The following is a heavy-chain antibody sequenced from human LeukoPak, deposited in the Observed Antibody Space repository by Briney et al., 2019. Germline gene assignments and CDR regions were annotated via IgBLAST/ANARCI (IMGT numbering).Heavy chain of an antibody. CDR1: GYTFTGYY. CDR2: INPNSGGT. D-gene: IGHD1-26*01. CDR3: ARRGDVGSGSYYDY. Sequence: GASVKVSCKASGYTFTGYYMHWVRQAPGQGLEWMGWINPNSGGTNYAQKFQGWVTMTRDTSISTAYLQWSSLKASDTAMYYCARRGDVGSGSYYDYWGQGTLVTVSS. V-gene: IGHV1-2*04. J-gene: IGHJ4*02.